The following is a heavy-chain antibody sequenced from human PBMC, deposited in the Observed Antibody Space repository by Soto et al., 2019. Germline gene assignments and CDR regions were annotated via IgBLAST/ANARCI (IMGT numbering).Heavy chain of an antibody. CDR1: GGSFKSGSYS. CDR3: ARDFAYFDS. J-gene: IGHJ4*02. CDR2: VYHTGRT. D-gene: IGHD3-3*01. Sequence: QVQLQESGPGLVKPSETLSLTCTVSGGSFKSGSYSWSWIRQPPGKGLEWIGYVYHTGRTSNNPSLKSRVSISMDTSKNQFSLNLDSVTAADTAVYFCARDFAYFDSWGQGTLVTVSS. V-gene: IGHV4-61*01.